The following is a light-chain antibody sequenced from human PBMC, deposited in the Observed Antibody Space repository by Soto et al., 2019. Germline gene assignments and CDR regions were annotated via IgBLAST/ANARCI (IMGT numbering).Light chain of an antibody. CDR1: QSVSNN. Sequence: ILMTQSPATLSVSPGERATLSCRASQSVSNNLAWSQQKPGQAPRLLIYDASTRATGIPARFSGSGSGTEFTLTISGLQSEDFAVYYCQQYNIWPPWTFGQGTKVEVK. CDR3: QQYNIWPPWT. J-gene: IGKJ1*01. V-gene: IGKV3-15*01. CDR2: DAS.